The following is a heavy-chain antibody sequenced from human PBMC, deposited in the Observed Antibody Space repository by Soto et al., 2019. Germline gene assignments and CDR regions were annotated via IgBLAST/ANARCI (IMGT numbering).Heavy chain of an antibody. Sequence: PSETLSLTCAVYGGSFSGYYWSWIRQPPGKGLEWIGEINHSGSTNYNPSLKSRVTISVDTSKNQFSLKLSSVTAADTAVYYCARETYGDYVGYFAPWGQEIQVTVSS. J-gene: IGHJ5*02. D-gene: IGHD4-17*01. CDR1: GGSFSGYY. CDR2: INHSGST. CDR3: ARETYGDYVGYFAP. V-gene: IGHV4-34*01.